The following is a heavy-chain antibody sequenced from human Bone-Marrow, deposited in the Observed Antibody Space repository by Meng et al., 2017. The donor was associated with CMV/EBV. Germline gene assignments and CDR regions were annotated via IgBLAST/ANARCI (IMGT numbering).Heavy chain of an antibody. D-gene: IGHD2-8*01. CDR2: IGTAGDT. V-gene: IGHV3-13*01. Sequence: GGSLRLSCAASGFTFSSYDMHWVRQATGKGLEWVSAIGTAGDTYYPGSVKGRFTISRENAKNSLYLQMNSLRAGDTAVYYCARDKGTALYFHYGMDVWGQGTTVTVSS. CDR1: GFTFSSYD. J-gene: IGHJ6*02. CDR3: ARDKGTALYFHYGMDV.